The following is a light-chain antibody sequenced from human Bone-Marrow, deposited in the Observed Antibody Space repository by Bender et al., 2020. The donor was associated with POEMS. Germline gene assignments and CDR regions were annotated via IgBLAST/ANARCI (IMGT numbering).Light chain of an antibody. CDR3: ATWHDSLNGWV. J-gene: IGLJ3*02. CDR1: TSNIGNNF. CDR2: NNN. V-gene: IGLV1-47*01. Sequence: QSVLTQPPSVSGTPGQRVTISCSGTTSNIGNNFVSWYQQFPRTAPQLLIYNNNQRPSGVPERFSASNSATSASLAISGLRSEDEADYYCATWHDSLNGWVFGGGTKLAVL.